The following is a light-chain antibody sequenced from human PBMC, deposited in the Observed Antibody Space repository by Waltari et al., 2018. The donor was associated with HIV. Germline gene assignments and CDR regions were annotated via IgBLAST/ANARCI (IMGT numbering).Light chain of an antibody. J-gene: IGKJ3*01. CDR1: QSISSN. CDR3: QQSYTTPLT. CDR2: AAS. V-gene: IGKV1-39*01. Sequence: DIQMTQSPSSLSASIGDRVIMTCRTSQSISSNLNWFQQRPGKVPKLLIYAASSLESGVPSRFSGSGSGTDFTLTISSLQPEDFATYYCQQSYTTPLTFGPGTKVDIK.